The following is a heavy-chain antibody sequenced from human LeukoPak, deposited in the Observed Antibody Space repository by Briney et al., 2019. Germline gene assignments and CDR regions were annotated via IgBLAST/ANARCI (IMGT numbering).Heavy chain of an antibody. Sequence: SETPSLTCTVTGDSITSRTYYWAWIRQPPGQGLEWIGTIYYSGTTYYNPSLKSRVTISLDTSSNQLSLGLTSVIAMDTAIYYCARHRYYDSWVHTGAFDIWGHGTTVTVSS. CDR1: GDSITSRTYY. J-gene: IGHJ3*02. CDR3: ARHRYYDSWVHTGAFDI. D-gene: IGHD3-3*01. CDR2: IYYSGTT. V-gene: IGHV4-39*01.